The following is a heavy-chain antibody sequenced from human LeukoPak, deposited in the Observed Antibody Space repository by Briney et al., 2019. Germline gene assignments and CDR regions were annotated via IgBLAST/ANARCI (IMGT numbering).Heavy chain of an antibody. CDR1: GFTFSSYS. CDR3: ARDQRGYCSGGSCYSTYYYGMDV. Sequence: PGGSLRLSCAASGFTFSSYSMNWVRQAPGKGLEWVSSISSSSYIYYADSVKGRFTISRDNAKNSLYLQMNSLRAEDTAVYYCARDQRGYCSGGSCYSTYYYGMDVWGQGTTVTVSS. D-gene: IGHD2-15*01. CDR2: ISSSSYI. V-gene: IGHV3-21*01. J-gene: IGHJ6*02.